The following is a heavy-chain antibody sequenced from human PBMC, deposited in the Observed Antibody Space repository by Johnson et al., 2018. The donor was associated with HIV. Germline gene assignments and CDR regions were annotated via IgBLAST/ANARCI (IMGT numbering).Heavy chain of an antibody. V-gene: IGHV3-15*01. CDR2: IKSETDGGTT. CDR3: ARALVDDAFDI. Sequence: EQLVESGGGLVKPGGSLRLSCAASGLTFNNAWMSWVRQAPGKGLEWVGRIKSETDGGTTDYAAPVKGRFLISRDDSKNTLFLQMNSLRAEDTAVYYCARALVDDAFDIWGQGTMVTVSS. J-gene: IGHJ3*02. CDR1: GLTFNNAW. D-gene: IGHD1-26*01.